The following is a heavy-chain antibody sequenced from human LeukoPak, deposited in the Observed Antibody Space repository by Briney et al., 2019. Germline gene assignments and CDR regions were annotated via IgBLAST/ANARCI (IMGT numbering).Heavy chain of an antibody. D-gene: IGHD3-16*01. J-gene: IGHJ4*02. CDR1: GLTFRSYW. V-gene: IGHV3-7*04. Sequence: PGGSLRLSCAASGLTFRSYWMSWVRQAPGKGLEWVANIKQDGSEQYYVDSVKGRFTISRENAKNSLYLQMNSLRAEDTAVYYCARGRGLDYWGQGTLVTVSS. CDR2: IKQDGSEQ. CDR3: ARGRGLDY.